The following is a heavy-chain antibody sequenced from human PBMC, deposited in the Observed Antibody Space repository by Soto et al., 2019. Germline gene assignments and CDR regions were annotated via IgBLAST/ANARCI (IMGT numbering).Heavy chain of an antibody. CDR1: GFTFSSYS. V-gene: IGHV3-21*01. CDR2: ISSSSSYI. J-gene: IGHJ3*02. CDR3: ARERGIAVAGHDAFDI. Sequence: GGSLRLSCAASGFTFSSYSMNWVRQAPGKGLEWVSSISSSSSYIYYADSVKGRFTISRDTAKNSLYLQMNSLRAEDTAVYYCARERGIAVAGHDAFDIWGQGTMVTVSS. D-gene: IGHD6-19*01.